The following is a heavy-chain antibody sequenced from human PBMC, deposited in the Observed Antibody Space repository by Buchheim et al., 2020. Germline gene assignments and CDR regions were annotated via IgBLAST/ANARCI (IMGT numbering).Heavy chain of an antibody. V-gene: IGHV3-7*01. Sequence: EVQLVESGGGLVQPGGSLRLSCAASGFTFSSYWMNWVRQAPGKGLEWVANINQDGSEKYYVDSVKGRFTIPRDNAQNSLSLQKNSLRAEDTAVYYCARDSRLPYYYYYYMDVWGKGTT. CDR1: GFTFSSYW. D-gene: IGHD2-15*01. CDR3: ARDSRLPYYYYYYMDV. J-gene: IGHJ6*03. CDR2: INQDGSEK.